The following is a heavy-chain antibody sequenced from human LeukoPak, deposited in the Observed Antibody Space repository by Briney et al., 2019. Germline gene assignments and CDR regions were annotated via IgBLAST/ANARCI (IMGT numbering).Heavy chain of an antibody. J-gene: IGHJ3*02. CDR3: ARGDPTVTTTGSGGLDI. CDR2: IKSDGSST. Sequence: GGSLRLSCAASGFTFRSYWMHWVRLPPGKGLVWVSRIKSDGSSTRYADFVKGRFTISRDNAKNTLYLQMNSLRAEDTAVYYCARGDPTVTTTGSGGLDIWGQGTIVTVSS. V-gene: IGHV3-74*01. D-gene: IGHD4-17*01. CDR1: GFTFRSYW.